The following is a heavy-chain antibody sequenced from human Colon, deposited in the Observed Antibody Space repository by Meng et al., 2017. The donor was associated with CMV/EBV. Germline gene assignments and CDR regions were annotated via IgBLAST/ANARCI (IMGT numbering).Heavy chain of an antibody. CDR3: TRGTGYNYGTGYLDY. V-gene: IGHV1-2*04. CDR2: IDPNTGDT. J-gene: IGHJ4*02. CDR1: GYTFSTYY. D-gene: IGHD5-24*01. Sequence: HVQMVQSEAEGKKPGASVQVSCKASGYTFSTYYMHWVRMAPGQGLEWMGWIDPNTGDTKFAVKFQGWVTLPTNTSISTAYMELSWLKSDDTAVYYCTRGTGYNYGTGYLDYWGQGTLVTVSS.